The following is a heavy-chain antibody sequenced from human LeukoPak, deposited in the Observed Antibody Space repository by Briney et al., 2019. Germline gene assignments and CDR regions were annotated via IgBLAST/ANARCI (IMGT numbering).Heavy chain of an antibody. CDR2: IYYSGST. V-gene: IGHV4-59*12. CDR3: ARENIVVVTAQRYNWFDP. D-gene: IGHD2-21*02. Sequence: KPSETLSLTCTVSGGSISSYYWSWIRQPPGKGLEGIGYIYYSGSTNYNPSLKSRVTISVDTSKNQFSLKLSSVTAADTAVYYCARENIVVVTAQRYNWFDPWGQGTLVTVSP. J-gene: IGHJ5*02. CDR1: GGSISSYY.